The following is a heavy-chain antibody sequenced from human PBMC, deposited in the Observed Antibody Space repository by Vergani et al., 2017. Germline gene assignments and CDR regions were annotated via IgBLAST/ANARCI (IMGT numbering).Heavy chain of an antibody. CDR1: GASINHDFYH. V-gene: IGHV4-61*02. Sequence: QVQLQESGPGLVKPSQTLSLTCTVSGASINHDFYHWPWIRQPAGKGLEWIGRIYVSGITDYNSSLQSRVSMSVDTSKNQFSLTLTSVTAAYTAVYYCARDNKQLRPRPFDLWGQVTMVTVSS. J-gene: IGHJ3*01. CDR2: IYVSGIT. CDR3: ARDNKQLRPRPFDL. D-gene: IGHD4-23*01.